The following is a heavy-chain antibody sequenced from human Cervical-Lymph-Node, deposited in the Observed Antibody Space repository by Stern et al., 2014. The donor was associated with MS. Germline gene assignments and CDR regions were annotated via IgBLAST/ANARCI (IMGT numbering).Heavy chain of an antibody. CDR1: GGSISSSNW. CDR3: ATYSGYGDYVYYYYGMDV. J-gene: IGHJ6*02. V-gene: IGHV4-4*02. CDR2: IYHSGST. Sequence: QVQLQESGPGLVKPSGTLSLTCAVSGGSISSSNWWSWVRQPPGKGLEWIGEIYHSGSTNYNPSLKSRVTISVDKSKNQFSLKLSSVTAADTAVYYCATYSGYGDYVYYYYGMDVWGQGTTVTVSS. D-gene: IGHD4-17*01.